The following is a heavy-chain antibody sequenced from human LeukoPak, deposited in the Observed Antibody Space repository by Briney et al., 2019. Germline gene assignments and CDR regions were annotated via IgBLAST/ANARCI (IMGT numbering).Heavy chain of an antibody. V-gene: IGHV3-21*01. CDR3: ARGAGYSSSWYQGY. Sequence: GGSLRLSCAASGFTFSSYSMNWVRQAPGKGLEWVSSISSSSYIYYADSVKGRFTISRDNAKNSLYLQMNSLRAEDTAVYYCARGAGYSSSWYQGYWGQGTLVTVS. CDR2: ISSSSYI. J-gene: IGHJ4*02. D-gene: IGHD6-13*01. CDR1: GFTFSSYS.